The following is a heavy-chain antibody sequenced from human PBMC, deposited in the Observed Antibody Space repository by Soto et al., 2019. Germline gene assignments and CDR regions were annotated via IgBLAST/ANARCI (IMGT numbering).Heavy chain of an antibody. CDR2: ISSSSSST. D-gene: IGHD3-22*01. J-gene: IGHJ4*02. V-gene: IGHV3-48*01. CDR1: GFTFGSYS. Sequence: GASLGLSGAVSGFTFGSYSMNWVRQAPGKWLEWVSYISSSSSSTYYADSVKGRFTISRGISKNTLYLQMNSLRAEDTAVYYCARDYPQVWDSSGYYKIGPSDYWGQGTLVTVSS. CDR3: ARDYPQVWDSSGYYKIGPSDY.